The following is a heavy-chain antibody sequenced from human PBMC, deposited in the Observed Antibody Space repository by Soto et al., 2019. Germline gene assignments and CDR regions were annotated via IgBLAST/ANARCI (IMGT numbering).Heavy chain of an antibody. J-gene: IGHJ5*02. CDR1: GDSITSNH. CDR3: ARVSMSTVSWGFDP. Sequence: LSLTCAVSGDSITSNHWNWIWQPPGRGLEWIGYIYNSGTTKYNPSLKSRVIISVDTSKNQLSLKLSSVTAADTAVYYCARVSMSTVSWGFDPWGQGTLVTVSS. D-gene: IGHD4-4*01. V-gene: IGHV4-59*01. CDR2: IYNSGTT.